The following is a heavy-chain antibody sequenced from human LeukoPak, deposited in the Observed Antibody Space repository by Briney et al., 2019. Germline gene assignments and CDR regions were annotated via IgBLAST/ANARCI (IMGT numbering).Heavy chain of an antibody. CDR1: GYTLTELS. CDR3: ATTTVPYSSSWTFDY. V-gene: IGHV1-24*01. CDR2: FDPEDGET. Sequence: ASVEVSCKVSGYTLTELSMHWVRQAPGKGLEWMGGFDPEDGETIYAQKFQGRVTMTEDTSTDTAYMELSSLRSEDTAVYYCATTTVPYSSSWTFDYWGQGTLVTVSS. D-gene: IGHD6-13*01. J-gene: IGHJ4*02.